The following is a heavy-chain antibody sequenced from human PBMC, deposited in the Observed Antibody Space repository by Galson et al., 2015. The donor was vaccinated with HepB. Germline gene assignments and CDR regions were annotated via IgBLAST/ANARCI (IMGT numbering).Heavy chain of an antibody. CDR3: ARRYGSYREAAFDI. D-gene: IGHD4-11*01. J-gene: IGHJ3*02. V-gene: IGHV5-51*01. CDR2: IYPGDSDT. Sequence: GKGLEWMGIIYPGDSDTRYSPSFQAQVTISADKSISTAYLQWSSLKASDTAMYYSARRYGSYREAAFDISGQGTMVTVSS.